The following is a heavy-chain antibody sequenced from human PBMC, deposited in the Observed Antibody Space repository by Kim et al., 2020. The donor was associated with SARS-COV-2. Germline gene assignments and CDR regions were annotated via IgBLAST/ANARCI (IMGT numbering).Heavy chain of an antibody. V-gene: IGHV1-2*02. CDR1: GYTFTGYY. CDR3: TREDF. Sequence: SVKVSCKVSGYTFTGYYLHWMRQAPGQGLEWMGWIHPNSGDTTSAQKFQGRVAMTRDTSISTAYMELNRLTADDTAVYYCTREDFWGQGTLVTVAS. J-gene: IGHJ4*02. CDR2: IHPNSGDT.